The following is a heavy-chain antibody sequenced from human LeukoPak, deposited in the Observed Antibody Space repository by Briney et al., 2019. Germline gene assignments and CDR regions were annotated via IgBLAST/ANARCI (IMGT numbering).Heavy chain of an antibody. CDR3: ARHSLGHYXXWDAMDV. V-gene: IGHV5-51*01. CDR2: IYPDDSET. D-gene: IGHD3-10*01. CDR1: GYTFSAYW. Sequence: GESLKISCKGSGYTFSAYWIGWVRQMPGKGLEWMGIIYPDDSETKYSPSFQGQVTISADKSISTAYLQWSSLKASDTAMYYCARHSLGHYXXWDAMDV. J-gene: IGHJ6*01.